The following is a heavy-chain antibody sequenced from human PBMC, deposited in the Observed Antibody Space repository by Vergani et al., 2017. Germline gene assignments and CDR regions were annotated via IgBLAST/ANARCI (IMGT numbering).Heavy chain of an antibody. V-gene: IGHV4-61*02. CDR1: GGSISSGSYY. J-gene: IGHJ4*02. CDR3: ARERRWELLSYFDY. Sequence: QVQLQESGPGLVKPSQTLSLTCTVSGGSISSGSYYWSWIRQPAGKGLEWIGRIYTSGSTHYNPSLKSRVTISVDTSKNQFSLKLSSVTDADTAVYYCARERRWELLSYFDYWGQGTLVTVSS. CDR2: IYTSGST. D-gene: IGHD1-26*01.